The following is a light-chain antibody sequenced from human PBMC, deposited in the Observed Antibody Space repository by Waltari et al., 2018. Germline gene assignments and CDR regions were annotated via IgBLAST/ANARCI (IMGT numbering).Light chain of an antibody. Sequence: SYELTQPPSVSVSPGQTARITCSGDALPKHYVYLYQPKPGQAPVLMIYKDNEMPSGIPERFSGSSSGTTVTLTISGVQAEDEADYYCQSGNSRGSYYVFGTGTKVTVL. CDR2: KDN. CDR1: ALPKHY. V-gene: IGLV3-25*03. J-gene: IGLJ1*01. CDR3: QSGNSRGSYYV.